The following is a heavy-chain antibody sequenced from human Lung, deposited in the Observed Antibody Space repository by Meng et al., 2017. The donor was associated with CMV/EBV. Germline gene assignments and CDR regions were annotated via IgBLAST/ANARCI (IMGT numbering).Heavy chain of an antibody. V-gene: IGHV4-39*07. CDR1: GGSISSSSYY. CDR3: ARGAYYDSSGYDDWFDP. J-gene: IGHJ5*02. Sequence: SCTVSGGSISSSSYYWGWIRQPPGKGLEWIGSIYYSGSTYYNPSLKSRVTISVDTSKNQFSLKLSSVTAADTAVYYCARGAYYDSSGYDDWFDPXGQGXLVTVSS. D-gene: IGHD3-22*01. CDR2: IYYSGST.